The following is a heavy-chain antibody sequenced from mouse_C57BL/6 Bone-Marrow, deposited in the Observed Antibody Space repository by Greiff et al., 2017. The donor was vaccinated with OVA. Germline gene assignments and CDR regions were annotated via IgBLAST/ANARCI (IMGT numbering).Heavy chain of an antibody. CDR1: GYTFTSYW. Sequence: QVQLQQSGAELVKPGASVKLSCKASGYTFTSYWMHWVKQRPGQGLEWIGMIHPNSGSTNYNEKFKSKATLTVDKSSSTAYMQLSSLTSEDSAVYYCAGYGNDFSFAYWGQGTLVTVSA. D-gene: IGHD2-1*01. CDR3: AGYGNDFSFAY. CDR2: IHPNSGST. J-gene: IGHJ3*01. V-gene: IGHV1-64*01.